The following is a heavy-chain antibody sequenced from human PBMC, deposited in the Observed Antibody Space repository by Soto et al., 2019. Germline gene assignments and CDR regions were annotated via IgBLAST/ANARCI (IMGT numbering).Heavy chain of an antibody. D-gene: IGHD2-2*01. V-gene: IGHV3-23*01. CDR2: ISGSGGST. Sequence: EVQLLESGGGLVQPGGSLRLSCAASGFTFSSYAMSWVRQAPGKGLEWVSAISGSGGSTYYADSVKGRFTISRDNSKNKLYLQMNSLRAEDTAVYYCAKSQIVVVPAAIAADYWGQGTLVTVSS. CDR3: AKSQIVVVPAAIAADY. J-gene: IGHJ4*02. CDR1: GFTFSSYA.